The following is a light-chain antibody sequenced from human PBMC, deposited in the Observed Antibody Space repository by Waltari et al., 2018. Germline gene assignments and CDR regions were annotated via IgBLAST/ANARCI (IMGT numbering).Light chain of an antibody. J-gene: IGKJ4*01. CDR2: DAS. Sequence: DIQMTQSPSSLSASVGDRVTITCRASQKITTSLNWYQQKLGKAPKLIIYDASSVQTGFPARFRGSGSETDFNLTISSLQPEDFAIYYCQQSYRTPPTFGGGTRVEI. CDR1: QKITTS. V-gene: IGKV1-39*01. CDR3: QQSYRTPPT.